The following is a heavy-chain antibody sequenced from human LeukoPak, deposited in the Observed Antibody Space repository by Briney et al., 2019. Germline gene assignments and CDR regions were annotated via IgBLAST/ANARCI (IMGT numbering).Heavy chain of an antibody. V-gene: IGHV3-21*01. CDR1: GFTFSDYT. CDR3: ARAGSAYYYYYYMDV. D-gene: IGHD1-14*01. Sequence: GGSLRLSCADSGFTFSDYTMNWVRQAPGKGLEWASSISSSSSYIYYADSVKGRFTISRDNAKNSLYLQMNSLRVEDTAVYYCARAGSAYYYYYYMDVWGKGTTVTISS. J-gene: IGHJ6*03. CDR2: ISSSSSYI.